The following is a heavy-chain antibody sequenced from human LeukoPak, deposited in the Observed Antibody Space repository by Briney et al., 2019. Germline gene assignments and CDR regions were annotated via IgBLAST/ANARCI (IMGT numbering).Heavy chain of an antibody. D-gene: IGHD3-10*01. CDR3: ATGAHYYGS. CDR2: ITSSSSYI. CDR1: GFTFSSYT. V-gene: IGHV3-21*04. Sequence: PGGSLRLSCAASGFTFSSYTMNWVRQAPGKGLEWVSSITSSSSYIYYADSVMGRFTISRDNSKNILYLQMNNLRTEDTAVYYCATGAHYYGSWGQGNLVTVSS. J-gene: IGHJ5*02.